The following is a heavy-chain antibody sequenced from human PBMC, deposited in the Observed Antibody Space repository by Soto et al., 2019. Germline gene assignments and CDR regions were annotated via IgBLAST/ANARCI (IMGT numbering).Heavy chain of an antibody. V-gene: IGHV2-5*01. CDR2: IYWNDDK. CDR1: GFSLSTTGVG. J-gene: IGHJ5*02. Sequence: QITLKESGPTLVKPTQTLTLTCTFSGFSLSTTGVGVGWIRQPPGKALEWLALIYWNDDKRYSPSLESRLTITKDASKKQVVLTMTNMDPVHTGKYYCADRQYDFWTNLDNWFDPWGEGTLVTVSS. CDR3: ADRQYDFWTNLDNWFDP. D-gene: IGHD3-3*01.